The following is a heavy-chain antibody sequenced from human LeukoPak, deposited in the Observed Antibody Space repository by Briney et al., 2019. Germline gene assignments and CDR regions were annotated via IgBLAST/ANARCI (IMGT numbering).Heavy chain of an antibody. CDR2: IIPIFGTA. J-gene: IGHJ4*02. D-gene: IGHD5-24*01. CDR3: ARGRWLQPWGYFDY. Sequence: VASVKVSCKASGGTFSRYAISWVRQAPGQGLEWMGGIIPIFGTANYAQKFQGRVTITTDESTSIAYMELSSLRSEDTAVYYCARGRWLQPWGYFDYWGQGTLVTVSS. CDR1: GGTFSRYA. V-gene: IGHV1-69*05.